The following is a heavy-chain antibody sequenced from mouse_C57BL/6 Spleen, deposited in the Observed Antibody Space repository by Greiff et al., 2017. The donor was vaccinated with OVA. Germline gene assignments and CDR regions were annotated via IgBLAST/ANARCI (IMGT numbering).Heavy chain of an antibody. CDR3: AWSLYDGYWFDY. CDR1: GYTFTSYW. D-gene: IGHD2-3*01. J-gene: IGHJ3*01. Sequence: QVQLQQPGAELVKPGASVKVSCKASGYTFTSYWMHWVKQRPGQGLEWIGRIHPSDSDTNYNQKFKGKATLTVDKSSSTAYMQLSSLTSEDSAVYYCAWSLYDGYWFDYWGQGTLLTVSA. CDR2: IHPSDSDT. V-gene: IGHV1-74*01.